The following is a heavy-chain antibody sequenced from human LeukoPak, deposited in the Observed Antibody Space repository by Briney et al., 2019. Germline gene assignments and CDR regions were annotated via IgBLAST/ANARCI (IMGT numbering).Heavy chain of an antibody. V-gene: IGHV4-39*01. D-gene: IGHD6-19*01. J-gene: IGHJ3*02. Sequence: RTSETLSLTCTVSGGSISSSSYYWGWLRQPPGKGLEWIGSIYYSGSTYYNPSLKGRVTIFGDTSKNQFAPKLSSVTAADTAVYYCARLPVAGPNNDAFDIWGQGTMVTVSS. CDR1: GGSISSSSYY. CDR3: ARLPVAGPNNDAFDI. CDR2: IYYSGST.